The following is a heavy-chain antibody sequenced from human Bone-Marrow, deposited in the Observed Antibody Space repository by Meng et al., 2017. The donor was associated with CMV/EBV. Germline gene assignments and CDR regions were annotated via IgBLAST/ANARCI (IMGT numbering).Heavy chain of an antibody. CDR3: ASVGRRYCSGGSCSHFDY. Sequence: GGSLRLSCAASGFTFSSYGMHWVRQAPGKGLEWVSYISRSGTTIYYADSVKGRFTISRDNSKNTLYLQMNSLRAEDTAVYYCASVGRRYCSGGSCSHFDYWGQGTLVTVSS. D-gene: IGHD2-15*01. CDR2: ISRSGTTI. CDR1: GFTFSSYG. J-gene: IGHJ4*02. V-gene: IGHV3-48*01.